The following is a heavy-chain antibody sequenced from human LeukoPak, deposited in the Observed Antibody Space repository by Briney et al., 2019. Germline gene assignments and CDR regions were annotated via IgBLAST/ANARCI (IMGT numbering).Heavy chain of an antibody. J-gene: IGHJ4*02. CDR1: GYSFDEYA. Sequence: GGSLRLSCAGSGYSFDEYAMHWVRQAPGKGLEWVSGINWKSDKIGYADSVKGRFTISRDNSKNSLYLQMDSLRVEDTALYYCAKDRYCTSSSCPIDYWGQGTMVTVSS. D-gene: IGHD2-2*01. V-gene: IGHV3-9*01. CDR2: INWKSDKI. CDR3: AKDRYCTSSSCPIDY.